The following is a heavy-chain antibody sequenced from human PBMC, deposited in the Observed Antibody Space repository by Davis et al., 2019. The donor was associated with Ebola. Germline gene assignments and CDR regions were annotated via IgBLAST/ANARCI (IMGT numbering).Heavy chain of an antibody. D-gene: IGHD2-2*01. CDR3: ARRGDCSSTSCLWGYYYYYGMDV. V-gene: IGHV1-8*03. J-gene: IGHJ6*02. CDR2: MNPNSGNT. CDR1: GYTFTSYD. Sequence: ASVKVSCKASGYTFTSYDINWVRQATGQGLEWMGWMNPNSGNTGYAQKFQGRVTITRNTPISTAYMELSSLRSEDTAVYYCARRGDCSSTSCLWGYYYYYGMDVWGQGTTVTVSS.